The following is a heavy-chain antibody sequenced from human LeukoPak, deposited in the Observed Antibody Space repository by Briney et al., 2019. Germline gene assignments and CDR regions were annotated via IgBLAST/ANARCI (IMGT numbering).Heavy chain of an antibody. J-gene: IGHJ6*02. D-gene: IGHD3-22*01. CDR1: GGSFSGYY. V-gene: IGHV4-34*01. Sequence: SETLSLTCAVYGGSFSGYYWSWIRQPPGKGLEWIGEINHSGSTNSNPSLKSRVTISVDTSKNQVSLKLSPVTAADTAVYYCARVVGTYYFDSSGQPATRIDVWGQGTTVTGSS. CDR2: INHSGST. CDR3: ARVVGTYYFDSSGQPATRIDV.